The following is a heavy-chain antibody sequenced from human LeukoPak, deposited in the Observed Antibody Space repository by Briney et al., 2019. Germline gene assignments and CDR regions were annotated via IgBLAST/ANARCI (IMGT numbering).Heavy chain of an antibody. D-gene: IGHD3-22*01. CDR2: VKSKTDGGTT. V-gene: IGHV3-15*01. Sequence: GGSLRLSCAASGFTFSNAWMSWVRQAPGKGLEWVGRVKSKTDGGTTDYAAPVKDRFTISRDDSKNTLYLQMNSLKTEDTAVYYCTTLWGLLYYDTSGLRPANWYFDLWGRGTLVTVSS. CDR3: TTLWGLLYYDTSGLRPANWYFDL. J-gene: IGHJ2*01. CDR1: GFTFSNAW.